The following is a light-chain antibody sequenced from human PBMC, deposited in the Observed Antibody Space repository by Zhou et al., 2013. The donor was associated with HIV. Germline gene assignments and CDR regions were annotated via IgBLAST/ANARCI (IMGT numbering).Light chain of an antibody. V-gene: IGKV3-20*01. Sequence: EIVLTQSPGTLSLSPGERATLSCRASQSVSSSYLAWYQQKPGQAPRLLIYGASSRATGIPDRFSGSGSGTDFTLTISRLEPEDFAVYYCQHYGSSLYTFGPGPSWRSN. CDR1: QSVSSSY. J-gene: IGKJ2*01. CDR3: QHYGSSLYT. CDR2: GAS.